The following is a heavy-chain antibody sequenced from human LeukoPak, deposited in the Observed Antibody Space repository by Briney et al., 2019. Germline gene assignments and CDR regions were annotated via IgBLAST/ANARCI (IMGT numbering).Heavy chain of an antibody. Sequence: ASVKVSCKASGGTFSSYAISWVRQAPGQGLEWMGGIIPIFGTANYAQKFQGRVTITADESTSTAYMELSSLRSEDTAVYYCARGGYDYVWGSYRFPDYWGQGTLVTVSS. CDR3: ARGGYDYVWGSYRFPDY. CDR1: GGTFSSYA. V-gene: IGHV1-69*01. D-gene: IGHD3-16*02. CDR2: IIPIFGTA. J-gene: IGHJ4*02.